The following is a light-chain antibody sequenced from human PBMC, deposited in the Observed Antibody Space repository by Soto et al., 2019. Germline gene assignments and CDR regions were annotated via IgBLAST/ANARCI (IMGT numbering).Light chain of an antibody. CDR2: EVV. V-gene: IGLV2-8*01. CDR1: KNDIGVYDF. Sequence: QSALIQPPSASGSPGQSVTISCTGTKNDIGVYDFVSWYQHHPGKAPRLIIYEVVQRPSGVPDRFSGSKSGNTASLTVSGLQAADEADYICKSYAGSNTYVFGSGTKLTVL. J-gene: IGLJ1*01. CDR3: KSYAGSNTYV.